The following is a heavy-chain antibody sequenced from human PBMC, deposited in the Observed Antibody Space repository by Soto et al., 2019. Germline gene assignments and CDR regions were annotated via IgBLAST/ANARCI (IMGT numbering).Heavy chain of an antibody. D-gene: IGHD1-26*01. Sequence: QVQLLQSGAEVKKPGASVKVSCKTSGYTFTNFGLSWVRQAPGQGLEWMGWISAYNGNTNYAQNFQGRVTMTTDTDTSTAYMERRSLRSDDTAVYYCSRGETPIDYWGQGTLVTVSS. CDR3: SRGETPIDY. J-gene: IGHJ4*02. CDR1: GYTFTNFG. V-gene: IGHV1-18*01. CDR2: ISAYNGNT.